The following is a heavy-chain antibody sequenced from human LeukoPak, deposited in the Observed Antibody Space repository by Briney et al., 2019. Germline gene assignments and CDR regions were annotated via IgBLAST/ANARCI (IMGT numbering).Heavy chain of an antibody. J-gene: IGHJ4*02. V-gene: IGHV1-8*01. CDR1: GYTFTSYD. CDR3: ARGVGIVSTISKKHFDD. CDR2: MNPNSGNT. Sequence: ASVKVFCKASGYTFTSYDINWVRQATGQGLEWMGWMNPNSGNTGYAQKFQGRVTMTRNTSINTAYMELSSLRSEDTAIYYCARGVGIVSTISKKHFDDWGQGTLVTVSS. D-gene: IGHD5/OR15-5a*01.